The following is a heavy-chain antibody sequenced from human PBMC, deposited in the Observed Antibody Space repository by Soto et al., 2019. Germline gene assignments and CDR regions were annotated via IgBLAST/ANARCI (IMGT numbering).Heavy chain of an antibody. D-gene: IGHD3-10*01. V-gene: IGHV6-1*01. J-gene: IGHJ3*02. CDR2: TYYRSKWYN. CDR3: ARADYYGSGSYSTGFRAAFDI. Sequence: SQTLSLTCAISGDSVSSNSAAWNCIIHSPSRFLEWLGRTYYRSKWYNDYAVSVKSRITINPDTSKNQFSLQLNSVTPEDTAVYYCARADYYGSGSYSTGFRAAFDIWGQGTMVTVS. CDR1: GDSVSSNSAA.